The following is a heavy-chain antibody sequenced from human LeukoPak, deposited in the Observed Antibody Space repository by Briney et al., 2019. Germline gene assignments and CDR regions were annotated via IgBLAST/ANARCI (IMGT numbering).Heavy chain of an antibody. CDR2: IIPIFGTA. CDR3: AREAGWNTYYYGMDV. Sequence: SVKVSCKASGGTFSSYAISWVRQAPGQGLEWMGGIIPIFGTANYAQKFQGRVTITADESTSTAYMELSSLRSEDTAVHYCAREAGWNTYYYGMDVWGKGTTVTVSS. D-gene: IGHD1/OR15-1a*01. J-gene: IGHJ6*04. V-gene: IGHV1-69*13. CDR1: GGTFSSYA.